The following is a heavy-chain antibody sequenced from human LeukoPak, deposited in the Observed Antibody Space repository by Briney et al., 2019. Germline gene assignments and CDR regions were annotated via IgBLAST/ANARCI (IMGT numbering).Heavy chain of an antibody. J-gene: IGHJ6*03. Sequence: GGSLRLSCTASGFTFGDYAMSWVRQAPGKGLEWVGFIRSKAYGGTTEYAASVKGRFTISRDDSKSIVYLQMNSLKTEDTAVYYCTRESTTWEYYYYYYYMDAWGKGTTVTVSS. D-gene: IGHD4-11*01. CDR3: TRESTTWEYYYYYYYMDA. CDR2: IRSKAYGGTT. CDR1: GFTFGDYA. V-gene: IGHV3-49*04.